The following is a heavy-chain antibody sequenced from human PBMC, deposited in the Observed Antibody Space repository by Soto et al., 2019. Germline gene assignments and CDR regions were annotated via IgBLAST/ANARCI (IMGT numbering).Heavy chain of an antibody. CDR3: VLERTVTGGFDY. D-gene: IGHD4-17*01. Sequence: ASVKVSCKASGHTFSGHHMHWVRQAPGHGLEWMTYIDLDTGNTDSSQKFQGRVTTTMDTSFTTAYMDLSGLGSDDTALYYCVLERTVTGGFDYWGRGTRVTVSS. J-gene: IGHJ4*02. CDR1: GHTFSGHH. V-gene: IGHV1-2*02. CDR2: IDLDTGNT.